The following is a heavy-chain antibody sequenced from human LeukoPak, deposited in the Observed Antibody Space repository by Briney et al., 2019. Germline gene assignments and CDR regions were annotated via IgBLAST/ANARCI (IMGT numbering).Heavy chain of an antibody. CDR1: GGSISSSSYY. CDR2: IYYSGST. V-gene: IGHV4-39*07. CDR3: ARYYYDSSGYYYVLGYFDY. D-gene: IGHD3-22*01. J-gene: IGHJ4*02. Sequence: SETLSLTCTVSGGSISSSSYYWGWIRQPPGKGLEWIGSIYYSGSTYYNPSLKSRVTISVDTSKNQFSLKLSSVTAADTAVYYCARYYYDSSGYYYVLGYFDYWGQGTLVTVSS.